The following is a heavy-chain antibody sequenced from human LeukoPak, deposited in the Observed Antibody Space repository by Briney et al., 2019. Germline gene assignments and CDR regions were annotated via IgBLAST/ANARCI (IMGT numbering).Heavy chain of an antibody. Sequence: PGGSLRLSCAASGFTFSSYAMSWVRQAPGKGLEWVSAIRDSGSSTHYADSVKGRFTISRDNSKNTLYLQMNSLRAEDTAVYYCGKNRYSGSLSPFDIWGQGTMVTVSS. CDR3: GKNRYSGSLSPFDI. CDR2: IRDSGSST. J-gene: IGHJ3*02. V-gene: IGHV3-23*01. CDR1: GFTFSSYA. D-gene: IGHD1-26*01.